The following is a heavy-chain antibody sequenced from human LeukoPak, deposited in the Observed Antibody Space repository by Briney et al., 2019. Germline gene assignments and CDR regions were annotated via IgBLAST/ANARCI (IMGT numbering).Heavy chain of an antibody. CDR2: ITGNGGST. CDR3: ARRDDYSAYDC. V-gene: IGHV3-64D*06. Sequence: GGSLRLSCSASGFTFSTYIMHWVGQAPGKGLETVSAITGNGGSTFYADSVKGRFTISRDNSKNTLYLQMSSLRAEDTAMYYCARRDDYSAYDCWGQGTLVTVSS. J-gene: IGHJ4*02. CDR1: GFTFSTYI. D-gene: IGHD5-24*01.